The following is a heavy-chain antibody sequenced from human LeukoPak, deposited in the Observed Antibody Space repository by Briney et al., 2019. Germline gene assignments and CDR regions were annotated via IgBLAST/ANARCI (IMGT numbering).Heavy chain of an antibody. CDR3: ARPEAGYYDSSGYIDY. Sequence: SETLSLTCTVSGGSISSSSYYWGWLRQPPGKGLEWIGSIYYSGSTYYNPSLKSRVTISVATYKTQFSLKLSSVTAADTAAYYCARPEAGYYDSSGYIDYWGQGTLVTVSS. J-gene: IGHJ4*02. CDR1: GGSISSSSYY. V-gene: IGHV4-39*01. CDR2: IYYSGST. D-gene: IGHD3-22*01.